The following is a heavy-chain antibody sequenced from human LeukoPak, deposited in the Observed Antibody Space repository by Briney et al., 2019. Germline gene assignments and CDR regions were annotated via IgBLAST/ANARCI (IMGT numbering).Heavy chain of an antibody. Sequence: ASVKVSCKASGYTFTSYGISWVRQAPGQGLEWMGWISAYNGNTNYAQKLQGRVTMTTGTSTSTAYMELRSLRSDDTAVYYCARGGIVGATILSNNWFDPWGQGTLVTVSS. J-gene: IGHJ5*02. V-gene: IGHV1-18*01. CDR3: ARGGIVGATILSNNWFDP. CDR1: GYTFTSYG. D-gene: IGHD1-26*01. CDR2: ISAYNGNT.